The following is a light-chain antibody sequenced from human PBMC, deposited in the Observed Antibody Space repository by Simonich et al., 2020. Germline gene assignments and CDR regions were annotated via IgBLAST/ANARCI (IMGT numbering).Light chain of an antibody. CDR1: QSLVHSDGNTY. Sequence: DVVMTQSPLSLPVTLGQPASISCRSSQSLVHSDGNTYLNWFLQRPGKSPRRLIYKVSNRDSGVPDRFSVSGSGTDFTLKISRVEAEDVGVYYCMQGTHWPPITFGQGTRLEIK. CDR2: KVS. J-gene: IGKJ5*01. CDR3: MQGTHWPPIT. V-gene: IGKV2-30*02.